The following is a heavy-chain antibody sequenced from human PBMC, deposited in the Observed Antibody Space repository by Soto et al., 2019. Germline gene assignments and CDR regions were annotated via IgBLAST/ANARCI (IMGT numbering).Heavy chain of an antibody. V-gene: IGHV4-30-4*01. Sequence: SSETLSLTCTVSGGSISSGDYYWSWIRQPPGKGLEWIGYIYYSGSTYYNPSLKSRVTISVDTSKNQFSLKLSSVTAADTAVYYCARGSAYYYDSSGYYGYWGQGTLVTVSS. CDR3: ARGSAYYYDSSGYYGY. CDR1: GGSISSGDYY. D-gene: IGHD3-22*01. J-gene: IGHJ4*02. CDR2: IYYSGST.